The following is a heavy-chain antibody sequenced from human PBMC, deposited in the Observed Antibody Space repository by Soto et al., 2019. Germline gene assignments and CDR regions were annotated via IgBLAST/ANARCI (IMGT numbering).Heavy chain of an antibody. V-gene: IGHV4-4*02. Sequence: QVQLQESGPGLVKPSETLSLTCAVSSGSLSSGNWWSWVRQPPGRGLEWIGEIYYTGDTNYNPSLMSRLTIPVEKSKRQFSLELESATAADTAVYYCASVFSSGCGWMYSFDSWGQGTLVSVSS. CDR3: ASVFSSGCGWMYSFDS. CDR2: IYYTGDT. J-gene: IGHJ4*02. CDR1: SGSLSSGNW. D-gene: IGHD6-19*01.